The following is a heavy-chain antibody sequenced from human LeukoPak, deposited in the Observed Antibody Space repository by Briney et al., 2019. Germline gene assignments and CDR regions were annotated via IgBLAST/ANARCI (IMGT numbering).Heavy chain of an antibody. J-gene: IGHJ4*02. V-gene: IGHV1-18*01. CDR1: GYTFTSYG. CDR2: ISAYNGNT. Sequence: ASVKVSCEASGYTFTSYGISWVRQAPGQGLEWMGWISAYNGNTNYAQKLQGRVTMTTDTSTSTAYMELRSLRSDDTAVYYCARGLNYYGSSGYSLFDYWGQGTLVTVSS. D-gene: IGHD3-22*01. CDR3: ARGLNYYGSSGYSLFDY.